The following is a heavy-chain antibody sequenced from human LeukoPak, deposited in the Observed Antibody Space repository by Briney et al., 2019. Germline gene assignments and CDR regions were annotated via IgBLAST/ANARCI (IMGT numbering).Heavy chain of an antibody. CDR2: INGDGSST. CDR1: GFTFSTYW. CDR3: ARVGKQQPGDRFDP. Sequence: GGSLRLSCAASGFTFSTYWMHWVRQAPGKGLVWVSRINGDGSSTSYADSVKGRFTISRDNAKNTLYLQMNSLRAEDMAIYYCARVGKQQPGDRFDPWGQGILVTVSS. D-gene: IGHD6-13*01. J-gene: IGHJ5*02. V-gene: IGHV3-74*01.